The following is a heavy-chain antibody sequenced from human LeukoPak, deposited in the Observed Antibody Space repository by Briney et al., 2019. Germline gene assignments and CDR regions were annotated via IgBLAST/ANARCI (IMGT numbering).Heavy chain of an antibody. Sequence: TTSETLSLTCTVSGGPISSYYWRWIRQPPGKGLEWIGYIYYSGRTNYNPSLKRRVTISVDTSKNQFSLKLSSVTAADTAVYCCARVRTYYYYGMDVWGQGTTGTVSS. V-gene: IGHV4-59*08. CDR3: ARVRTYYYYGMDV. J-gene: IGHJ6*02. CDR2: IYYSGRT. CDR1: GGPISSYY.